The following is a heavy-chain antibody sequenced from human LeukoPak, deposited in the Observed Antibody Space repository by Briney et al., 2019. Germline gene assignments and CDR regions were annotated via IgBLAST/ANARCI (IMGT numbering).Heavy chain of an antibody. CDR3: ARHRLWFGESFDP. CDR2: IYHSGST. D-gene: IGHD3-10*01. V-gene: IGHV4-38-2*02. J-gene: IGHJ5*02. Sequence: SETLSLTCSVSGYSISSGYYWGWIRPPPGKGLEWIGSIYHSGSTYYNPSLKSRVTISVDTSKNQFSLKLSSVTAADTAVYYCARHRLWFGESFDPWGQGTLVTVSS. CDR1: GYSISSGYY.